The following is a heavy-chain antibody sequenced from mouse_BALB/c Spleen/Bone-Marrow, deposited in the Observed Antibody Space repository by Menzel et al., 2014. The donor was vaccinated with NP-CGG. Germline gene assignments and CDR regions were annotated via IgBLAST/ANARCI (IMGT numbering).Heavy chain of an antibody. CDR3: ARSPSTKITGGFAY. V-gene: IGHV2-6-1*01. J-gene: IGHJ3*01. Sequence: VQLQESGPGLVAPSQSLSITCTISGFSLTSYGVHWVRQPPGKGLEWLVAIWSDGSTTYNSALKSRLSISKDNTKSQIFLKMNSPQTDDTAMYYCARSPSTKITGGFAYWGQGTLVTVSA. CDR1: GFSLTSYG. D-gene: IGHD2-4*01. CDR2: IWSDGST.